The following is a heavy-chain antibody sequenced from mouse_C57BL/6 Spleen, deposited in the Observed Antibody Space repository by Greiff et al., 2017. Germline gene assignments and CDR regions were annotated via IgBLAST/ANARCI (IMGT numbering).Heavy chain of an antibody. CDR3: ARSWDGGFAC. Sequence: VQLQQSGPELVKPGASVKISCKASGYAFSSSWMHWVKQRPGQGLEWIGRLYPGDGDTNYNGKFKGKATLTADKSSSTAYMQLSSLTSEDSAVYFCARSWDGGFACWGKGTMVTVA. D-gene: IGHD4-1*01. CDR2: LYPGDGDT. CDR1: GYAFSSSW. J-gene: IGHJ3*01. V-gene: IGHV1-82*01.